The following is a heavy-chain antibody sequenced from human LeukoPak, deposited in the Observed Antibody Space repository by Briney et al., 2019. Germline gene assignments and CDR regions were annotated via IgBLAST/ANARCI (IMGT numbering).Heavy chain of an antibody. J-gene: IGHJ4*02. D-gene: IGHD1-26*01. CDR1: GYSFTIYW. CDR2: IYPGDSDA. V-gene: IGHV5-51*01. Sequence: GESLKISCKGSGYSFTIYWIGWVRQMPGKVLKWMGIIYPGDSDARYSPSFQGQVTISADKSISTAYLQWSSLKASDTAMYYCARRRDLYSGSYYPFDYWGQGTLVTVSS. CDR3: ARRRDLYSGSYYPFDY.